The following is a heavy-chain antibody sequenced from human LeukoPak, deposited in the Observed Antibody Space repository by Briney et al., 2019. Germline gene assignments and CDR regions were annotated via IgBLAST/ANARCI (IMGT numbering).Heavy chain of an antibody. CDR2: IYYSGST. V-gene: IGHV4-59*01. CDR1: GGSISSYY. J-gene: IGHJ5*02. Sequence: PSETLSLTCTVSGGSISSYYWSWIRQPPGQGLEWIGYIYYSGSTNYNPSLKSRVTISVDTSKNQFSLKLSSVTAADTAVYYCARGYCTNGVCYTSWFDPWGQGTLVTVSS. CDR3: ARGYCTNGVCYTSWFDP. D-gene: IGHD2-8*01.